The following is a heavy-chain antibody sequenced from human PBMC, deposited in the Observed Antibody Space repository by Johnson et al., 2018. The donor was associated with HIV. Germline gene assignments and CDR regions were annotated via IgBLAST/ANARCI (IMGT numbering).Heavy chain of an antibody. CDR3: AAGGGDCYPSHWGFCAFDI. CDR1: GFTFSSYA. CDR2: ISYDGRNK. V-gene: IGHV3-30-3*01. J-gene: IGHJ3*02. D-gene: IGHD2-21*01. Sequence: QVQLVESGGGVVQPGRSLRLSCAASGFTFSSYAMHWVRQAPGKGLEWVAVISYDGRNKYSAESVKGRFTISRDNSKNTLYLQMNSLTGEDTAIYYCAAGGGDCYPSHWGFCAFDIWGRGTMVTVSS.